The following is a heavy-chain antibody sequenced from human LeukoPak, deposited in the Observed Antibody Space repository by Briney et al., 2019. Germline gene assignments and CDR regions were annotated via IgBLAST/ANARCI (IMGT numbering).Heavy chain of an antibody. Sequence: SETLSLTCAVYGGSFSGYYWTWIRQAPGKGLEWIGEINPSGRISYNPSLKSRLTISVDASKNQFSLNLRSLTAADTAGYYCARGRQEVSMIVVVMTAVSYYLDVWGKGTTVTVS. V-gene: IGHV4-34*01. CDR1: GGSFSGYY. CDR3: ARGRQEVSMIVVVMTAVSYYLDV. CDR2: INPSGRI. J-gene: IGHJ6*03. D-gene: IGHD3-22*01.